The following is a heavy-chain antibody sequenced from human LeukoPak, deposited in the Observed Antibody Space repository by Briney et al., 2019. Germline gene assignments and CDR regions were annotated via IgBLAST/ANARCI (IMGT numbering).Heavy chain of an antibody. CDR3: ARDCSSTSCYLYYYYGMDV. CDR1: GYTFTSYV. V-gene: IGHV1-18*01. CDR2: VSAYNGNT. J-gene: IGHJ6*02. Sequence: GASVKVSCKASGYTFTSYVISWVRQAPGQGLEWMGWVSAYNGNTDYALNLQGRVTMTTDTSTSTAYMELRSLRSDDTAVYYCARDCSSTSCYLYYYYGMDVWGQGTTVTVSS. D-gene: IGHD2-2*01.